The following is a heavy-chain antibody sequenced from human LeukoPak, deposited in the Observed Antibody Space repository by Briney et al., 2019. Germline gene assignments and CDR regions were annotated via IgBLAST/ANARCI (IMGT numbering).Heavy chain of an antibody. D-gene: IGHD6-19*01. Sequence: PSETLSLTCGVSGDSINTNYWWSWVRQSPEKGLEWIAEINHSGTTHYNPSLKSRVTISLDKSQNHFSLKVNSVTAADTAVYFCVTYTSGWYRNYWGQGTLVTVSS. J-gene: IGHJ4*02. CDR2: INHSGTT. V-gene: IGHV4-4*02. CDR3: VTYTSGWYRNY. CDR1: GDSINTNYW.